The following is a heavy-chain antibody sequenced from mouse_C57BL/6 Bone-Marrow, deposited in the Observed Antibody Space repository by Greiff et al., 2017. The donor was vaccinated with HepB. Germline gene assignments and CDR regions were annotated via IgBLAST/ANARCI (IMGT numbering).Heavy chain of an antibody. Sequence: QVQLQQSGAELARPGASVKLSCKASGYTFTSYGISWVKQSTGQGLEWIGEIYPRSGNTYYNEKFKGKATLTADKSSSTAYMELRSLTSEDSAVYFCARMDTTVVASCSYYARDYWGQGTSVTVSS. CDR1: GYTFTSYG. V-gene: IGHV1-81*01. CDR3: ARMDTTVVASCSYYARDY. D-gene: IGHD1-1*01. J-gene: IGHJ4*01. CDR2: IYPRSGNT.